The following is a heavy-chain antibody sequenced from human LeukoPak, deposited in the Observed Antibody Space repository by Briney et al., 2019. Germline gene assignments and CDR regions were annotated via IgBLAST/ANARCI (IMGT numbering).Heavy chain of an antibody. D-gene: IGHD3-22*01. CDR3: ARDKYYYDSSGHYYYYYMDV. J-gene: IGHJ6*03. V-gene: IGHV1-2*02. CDR1: GYTFTGYY. Sequence: GASVKVSCKASGYTFTGYYMHWVRQAPGQGLEWMGWINPNSGGTNYAQKFQGRVTMTRDTSISTAYVELSRLRSDDTAVYYCARDKYYYDSSGHYYYYYMDVWGKGTTVTVSS. CDR2: INPNSGGT.